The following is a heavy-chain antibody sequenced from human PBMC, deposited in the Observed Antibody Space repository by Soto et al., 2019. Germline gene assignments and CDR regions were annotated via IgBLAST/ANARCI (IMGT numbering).Heavy chain of an antibody. V-gene: IGHV3-30*18. J-gene: IGHJ4*02. CDR2: ISSDGSNK. CDR3: AKDGYNYGFADF. Sequence: QVQLVESGGGVVQPGRSLRLSCAASGFTFSNYGTHWVRQAPGKGLAWVALISSDGSNKYYADSVKGRFTISRDNSKNKLYQQMNSRRSEDTAVYCCAKDGYNYGFADFWGQGTLVSVSS. CDR1: GFTFSNYG. D-gene: IGHD5-18*01.